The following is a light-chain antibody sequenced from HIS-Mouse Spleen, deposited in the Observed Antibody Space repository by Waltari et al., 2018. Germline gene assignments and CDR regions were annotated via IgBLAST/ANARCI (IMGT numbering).Light chain of an antibody. J-gene: IGLJ1*01. CDR2: EVS. CDR3: SSYAGSNNLGV. CDR1: SSDVGGYNY. V-gene: IGLV2-8*01. Sequence: QSALTQPPSASGSPGQSVTISCTGTSSDVGGYNYVSWYQQHPGKAPKLMFYEVSKRASGVPVRFSGSKSGNTASLTVSGLQAEDEADYYCSSYAGSNNLGVFGTGTKVTVL.